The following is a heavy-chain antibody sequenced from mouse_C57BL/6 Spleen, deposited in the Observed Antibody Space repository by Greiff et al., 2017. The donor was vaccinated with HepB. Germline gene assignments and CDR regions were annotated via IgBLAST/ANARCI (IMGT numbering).Heavy chain of an antibody. V-gene: IGHV1-15*01. Sequence: QVQLQQSGAELVRPGASVTLSCKASGYTFTDYEMHWVKQTPVHGLEWIGAIDPETGGTAYNQKFKGKAILTAEKSSSTAYMELRSLTSEDSAVYYCTREGPYFDVWGTGTTVTVSS. CDR2: IDPETGGT. CDR3: TREGPYFDV. CDR1: GYTFTDYE. J-gene: IGHJ1*03.